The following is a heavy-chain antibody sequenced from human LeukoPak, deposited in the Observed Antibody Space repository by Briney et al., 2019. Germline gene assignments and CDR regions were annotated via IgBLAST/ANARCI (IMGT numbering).Heavy chain of an antibody. Sequence: SETLSLTCTVSGVSISSYYWSWIRQPPGKGLVWIGYYYYSGNTNYNPSLKSRVTISEDTSKNQSSLRLFSVTASDTAVYYCATTFSGYVSSWPEYFQHWGQGILVTVSS. D-gene: IGHD6-13*01. J-gene: IGHJ1*01. CDR3: ATTFSGYVSSWPEYFQH. CDR1: GVSISSYY. V-gene: IGHV4-59*08. CDR2: YYYSGNT.